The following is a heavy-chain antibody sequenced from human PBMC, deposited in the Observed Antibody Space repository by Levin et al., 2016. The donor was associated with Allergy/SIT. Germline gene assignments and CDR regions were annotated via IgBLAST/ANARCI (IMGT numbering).Heavy chain of an antibody. CDR2: IVDSGGGT. V-gene: IGHV3-23*01. Sequence: GESLKISCAASGFTFSSYAMSWVRQAPGRGLEWVSAIVDSGGGTYYADSVKGRFTISRDNSKNTLYLQMSSLRADDTAIYYCAKGITSTSCPNWFDPWGQGTLVTVSS. J-gene: IGHJ5*02. CDR3: AKGITSTSCPNWFDP. D-gene: IGHD2-2*01. CDR1: GFTFSSYA.